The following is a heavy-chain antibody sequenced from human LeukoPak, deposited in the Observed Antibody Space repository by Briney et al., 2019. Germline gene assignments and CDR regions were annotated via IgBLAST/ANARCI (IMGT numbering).Heavy chain of an antibody. Sequence: SETLSLTCAVYGGXFSGYYCSWIRQPPGKGLEWIGEINHSGSTNYNPSLKSRVTISVDTSKNQFSLKLSSVTAADTAVYYCAREGLVGAREFSTPAAPNWFDPWGQGTLVTVSS. J-gene: IGHJ5*02. V-gene: IGHV4-34*01. CDR1: GGXFSGYY. CDR2: INHSGST. D-gene: IGHD2-2*01. CDR3: AREGLVGAREFSTPAAPNWFDP.